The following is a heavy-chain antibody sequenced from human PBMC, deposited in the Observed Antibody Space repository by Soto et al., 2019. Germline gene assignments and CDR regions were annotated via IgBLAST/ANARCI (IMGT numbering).Heavy chain of an antibody. D-gene: IGHD2-21*01. CDR3: ATDAGDSPFDY. V-gene: IGHV3-33*01. CDR1: GFTFSIYG. CDR2: IWNDGSTK. Sequence: QVQLVESGGGVVQPGRSLRLPCATSGFTFSIYGMHWVRQAPGKGLEWVAVIWNDGSTKKYADSVKGRFTISRDNSKNTLYLQMNSLRAEDTAVYYCATDAGDSPFDYWGQGTLVTVSS. J-gene: IGHJ4*02.